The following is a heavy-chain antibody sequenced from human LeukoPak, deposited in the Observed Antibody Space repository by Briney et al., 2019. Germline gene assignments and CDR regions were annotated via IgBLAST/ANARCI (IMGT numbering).Heavy chain of an antibody. CDR1: GGSISSSSYY. CDR3: ARDADIVVVPAAKHAFDI. D-gene: IGHD2-2*01. J-gene: IGHJ3*02. Sequence: KSSETLSLTCTVSGGSISSSSYYWGWIRQPPGKGLEWIGSIYYSGSTYYNPSLKSRVTISVDTSKNQFSLKLSSVTAADTAVYYCARDADIVVVPAAKHAFDIWGQGTMVTVSS. CDR2: IYYSGST. V-gene: IGHV4-39*07.